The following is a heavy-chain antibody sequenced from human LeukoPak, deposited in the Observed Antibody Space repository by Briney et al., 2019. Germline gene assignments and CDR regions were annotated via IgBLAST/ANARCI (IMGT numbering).Heavy chain of an antibody. J-gene: IGHJ4*02. CDR1: GGSISSGDYY. CDR3: ARLHYDSSGYYYFDY. Sequence: SQTLSLTCTVSGGSISSGDYYWSWIRQPPGKGPEWIGYIYYSGSTYYNPSLKSRVTISVDTSKNQFSLKLSSVTAADTAVYYCARLHYDSSGYYYFDYWAREPWSPSPQ. D-gene: IGHD3-22*01. CDR2: IYYSGST. V-gene: IGHV4-30-4*01.